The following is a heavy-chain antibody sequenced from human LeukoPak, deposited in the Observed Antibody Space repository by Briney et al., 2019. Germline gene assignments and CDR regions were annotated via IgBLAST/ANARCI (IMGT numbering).Heavy chain of an antibody. CDR1: GFTLSSYA. Sequence: GGSLRLSCAASGFTLSSYAMSWVRQGPGKGLEWVSAISVSGNTYHADSVKGRFTISRDSSKNTLYLQMNSLRAEDAAVYYCARRAGAYTHPYDYWGQGTLVTVS. V-gene: IGHV3-23*01. D-gene: IGHD3-16*01. J-gene: IGHJ4*02. CDR3: ARRAGAYTHPYDY. CDR2: ISVSGNT.